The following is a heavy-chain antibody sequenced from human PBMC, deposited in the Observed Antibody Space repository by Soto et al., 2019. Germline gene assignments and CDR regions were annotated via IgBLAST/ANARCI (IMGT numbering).Heavy chain of an antibody. CDR1: GFTVSSNY. Sequence: EVQLVESGGGLVQPGGSLRLSCAASGFTVSSNYMSWVRQAPGKGLEWVSVIYSGGSTYYADSVKGRFTISGDNSKNTLYLQMNSLRAEDTAVYYCAATYCGGDCYPGDYWGQGTLVTVSS. CDR3: AATYCGGDCYPGDY. J-gene: IGHJ4*02. CDR2: IYSGGST. V-gene: IGHV3-66*01. D-gene: IGHD2-21*02.